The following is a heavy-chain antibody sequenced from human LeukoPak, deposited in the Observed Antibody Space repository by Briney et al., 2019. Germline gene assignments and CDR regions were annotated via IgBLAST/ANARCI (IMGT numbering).Heavy chain of an antibody. CDR2: IDYDSSHI. V-gene: IGHV3-21*01. Sequence: MTGGSLRLSCAASGFTFSNSAMNWVRQVPGKGLEWVSSIDYDSSHIYYAASVRGRFTISRDNARNSVYLQMNSLRVEDTAVYYCARDPLRYLRVGHYDYWGRGPLVAVSS. J-gene: IGHJ4*02. CDR3: ARDPLRYLRVGHYDY. D-gene: IGHD3-9*01. CDR1: GFTFSNSA.